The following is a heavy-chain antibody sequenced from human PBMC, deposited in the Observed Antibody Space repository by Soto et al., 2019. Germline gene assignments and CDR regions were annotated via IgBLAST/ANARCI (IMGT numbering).Heavy chain of an antibody. J-gene: IGHJ5*02. Sequence: GGSLRLSCAASGFTFSSYAMHWVRQAPGKGLEWVAVISYDGSNKYYADSVKGRFTISRDNSKNTLYLQMNSLRAEDTAVYYCARAEATVVTPGWCDPWGQGTLVTVSS. D-gene: IGHD4-17*01. CDR2: ISYDGSNK. CDR3: ARAEATVVTPGWCDP. V-gene: IGHV3-30-3*01. CDR1: GFTFSSYA.